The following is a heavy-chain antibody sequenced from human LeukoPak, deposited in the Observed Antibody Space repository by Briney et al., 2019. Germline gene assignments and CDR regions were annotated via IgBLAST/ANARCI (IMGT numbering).Heavy chain of an antibody. V-gene: IGHV3-23*01. CDR1: GFTFSSYA. D-gene: IGHD5-12*01. CDR3: ASGSRRFDP. Sequence: GGSLRLSCAASGFTFSSYAMSWVRQAPGKGLEWVSAISGSGGSTYYADSVKGRFTISRDNAKNSLCLQMNSLRAEDTAVYYCASGSRRFDPWGQGTLVTVSS. J-gene: IGHJ5*02. CDR2: ISGSGGST.